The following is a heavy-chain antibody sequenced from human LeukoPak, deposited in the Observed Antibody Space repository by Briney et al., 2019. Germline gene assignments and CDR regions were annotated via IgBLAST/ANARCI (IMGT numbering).Heavy chain of an antibody. V-gene: IGHV3-23*01. J-gene: IGHJ4*02. D-gene: IGHD6-13*01. Sequence: GGSLRLSCAASGFALSSYVMSWARQAPGKGLEWVSTITVGGGKYYADSVKGRFTISRDNSKNTLFLQMNTLGAEDTALFYCAKSPAAPYYFDYWGQGTLVTVSS. CDR3: AKSPAAPYYFDY. CDR1: GFALSSYV. CDR2: ITVGGGK.